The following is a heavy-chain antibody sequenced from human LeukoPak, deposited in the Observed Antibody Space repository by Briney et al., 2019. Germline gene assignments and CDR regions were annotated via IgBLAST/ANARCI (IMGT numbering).Heavy chain of an antibody. V-gene: IGHV3-30*01. Sequence: GGSLRLSCAVSEFTFSHFAMHWVRQAPGKGLEWVAVVSFHGNDGYYADSVKVRFTIARDNSKNPLYLQIDSLRAEDTAIYYCTRDAYNFNDFDYWGQGTLVTVSS. J-gene: IGHJ4*02. CDR2: VSFHGNDG. D-gene: IGHD5-24*01. CDR3: TRDAYNFNDFDY. CDR1: EFTFSHFA.